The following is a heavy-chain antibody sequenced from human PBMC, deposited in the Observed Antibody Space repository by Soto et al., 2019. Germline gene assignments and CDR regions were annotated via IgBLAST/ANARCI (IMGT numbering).Heavy chain of an antibody. V-gene: IGHV3-48*03. CDR3: ARDWTQYLDV. CDR2: ISSSGSTI. J-gene: IGHJ6*02. D-gene: IGHD3-3*01. Sequence: GGSLRLSCASSGFTFSSYEMNWFRQAPGKGLERVSYISSSGSTIYYADSVKGRFTISRDNAKNSLYLQMNSLRAEDTAAYYCARDWTQYLDVSGQGTTVTVSS. CDR1: GFTFSSYE.